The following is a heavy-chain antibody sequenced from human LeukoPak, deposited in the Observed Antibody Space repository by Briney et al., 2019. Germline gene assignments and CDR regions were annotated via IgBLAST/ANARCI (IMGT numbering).Heavy chain of an antibody. CDR3: ARGGIAVAGWYFDY. CDR2: INPNSGGT. CDR1: GGTFSSYA. D-gene: IGHD6-19*01. V-gene: IGHV1-2*02. J-gene: IGHJ4*02. Sequence: GASVKVSCKASGGTFSSYAISWVRQAPGQGLEWMGWINPNSGGTNYAQKFQGRVTMTRDTSISTAYMELSRLRSDDTAVYYCARGGIAVAGWYFDYWGQGTLVTVSS.